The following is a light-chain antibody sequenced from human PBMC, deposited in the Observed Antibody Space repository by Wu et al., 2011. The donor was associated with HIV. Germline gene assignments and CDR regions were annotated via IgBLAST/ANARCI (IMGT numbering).Light chain of an antibody. CDR1: QGIANS. CDR2: AAS. J-gene: IGKJ1*01. Sequence: DIQMTQSPSSLSASVGDTVTITCRASQGIANSLAWYQQKPGKVPKLLIYAASTLQSGVPSRFSGSVSGTDFTLTINSLQPEDVATYYCQKYNTAPWTFGQGTKVEIK. CDR3: QKYNTAPWT. V-gene: IGKV1-27*01.